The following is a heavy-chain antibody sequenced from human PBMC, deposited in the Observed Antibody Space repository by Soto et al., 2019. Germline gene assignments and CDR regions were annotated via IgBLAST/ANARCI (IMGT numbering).Heavy chain of an antibody. V-gene: IGHV4-59*01. CDR3: ARDSPSIAVAGAPYY. Sequence: QVQLQESGPGLVKPSETLSLTCTVSGGSISSYYWSWIRQPPGKGLEWIGYIYYSGSTNYNPSLKSRVTISLDTSKNPFSLKLSSVTAADTAVYYCARDSPSIAVAGAPYYWGQGTLVTVSS. CDR1: GGSISSYY. D-gene: IGHD6-19*01. CDR2: IYYSGST. J-gene: IGHJ4*02.